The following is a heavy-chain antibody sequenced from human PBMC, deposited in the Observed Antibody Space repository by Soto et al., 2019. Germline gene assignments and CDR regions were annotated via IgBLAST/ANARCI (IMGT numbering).Heavy chain of an antibody. V-gene: IGHV4-39*01. CDR1: GVSIHNSHSL. Sequence: PSETLSLTCAVSGVSIHNSHSLWGWIRQPPGKGLEFIANVYYSGGAHYNPSFKSRVTISVDTATNQVSLRMSSVTAADTAVYFCGRVVEGATRHTDLDSCGQGTMVTVST. D-gene: IGHD2-21*01. CDR3: GRVVEGATRHTDLDS. CDR2: VYYSGGA. J-gene: IGHJ4*02.